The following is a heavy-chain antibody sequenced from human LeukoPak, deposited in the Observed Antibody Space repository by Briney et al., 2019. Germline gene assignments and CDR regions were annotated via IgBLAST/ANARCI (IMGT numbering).Heavy chain of an antibody. Sequence: SETLSLTCTVSGGSITSYYWSWIRQPPGKGLEWIGYIYYSGSTDYNPSLKGRVTISVATSKTQFSPKLTSVTAADTAVYYCARLDSSGYYYFDYWGQGTLVTVSS. CDR1: GGSITSYY. V-gene: IGHV4-59*08. J-gene: IGHJ4*02. CDR3: ARLDSSGYYYFDY. CDR2: IYYSGST. D-gene: IGHD6-19*01.